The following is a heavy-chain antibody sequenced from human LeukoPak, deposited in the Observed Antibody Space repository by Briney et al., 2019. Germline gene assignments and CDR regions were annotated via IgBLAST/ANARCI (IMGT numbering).Heavy chain of an antibody. CDR1: GFTFDDYA. V-gene: IGHV3-9*01. D-gene: IGHD6-19*01. J-gene: IGHJ6*03. CDR3: ARGPYSSGWYGHYMDV. CDR2: ISWNSGSI. Sequence: PGGSLRLSCAASGFTFDDYAMHWVRQAPGKGLEWVSGISWNSGSIGYADSVKGRFTISRDNAKNSLYLQMNSLRAEDTAVYYCARGPYSSGWYGHYMDVWGKGTTVTISS.